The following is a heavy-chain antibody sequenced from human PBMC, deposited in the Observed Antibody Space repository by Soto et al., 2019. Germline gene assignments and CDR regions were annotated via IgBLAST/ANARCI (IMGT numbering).Heavy chain of an antibody. D-gene: IGHD6-13*01. CDR3: AKETIANPSPYDY. CDR1: GFTFNSYF. V-gene: IGHV3-30*18. CDR2: VSKDGFNV. Sequence: VQLVESGGGVVQPGTSLRLSCEASGFTFNSYFMNWVRQVPGKGPEWVAAVSKDGFNVYYADSVKGRFTISRDNSKNTVYLQMSGLRADDTGLYYCAKETIANPSPYDYWAQGTLVTVSS. J-gene: IGHJ4*02.